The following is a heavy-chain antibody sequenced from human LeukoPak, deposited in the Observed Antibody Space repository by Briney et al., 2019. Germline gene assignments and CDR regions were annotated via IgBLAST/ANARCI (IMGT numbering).Heavy chain of an antibody. CDR3: AKGANDYYDSREDY. CDR2: ISWNSGSI. J-gene: IGHJ4*02. D-gene: IGHD3-22*01. Sequence: GGSLRLSCAASGFTFDDYAMHWVRQAPGKGLEWVSGISWNSGSIGYADSVKGRFTISRDNAKNSLYLQMNSLRAEDTALYYCAKGANDYYDSREDYWGQGTLVTVSS. V-gene: IGHV3-9*01. CDR1: GFTFDDYA.